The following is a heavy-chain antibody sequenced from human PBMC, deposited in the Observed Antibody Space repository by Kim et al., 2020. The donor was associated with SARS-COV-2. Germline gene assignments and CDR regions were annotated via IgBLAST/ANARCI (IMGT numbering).Heavy chain of an antibody. CDR3: ARLPDSNGWPFDY. D-gene: IGHD6-19*01. Sequence: SETLSLTCTISGASIGTDYWTWIRQSPGRGLEWIGYIFYTGKTSYNPSLRSRVSLSLDTSRNQFSLRLNSVTAADKAVYFCARLPDSNGWPFDYWAQGT. V-gene: IGHV4-59*08. CDR2: IFYTGKT. CDR1: GASIGTDY. J-gene: IGHJ4*02.